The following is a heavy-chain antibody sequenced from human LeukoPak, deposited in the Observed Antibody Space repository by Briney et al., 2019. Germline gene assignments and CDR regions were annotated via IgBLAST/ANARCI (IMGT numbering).Heavy chain of an antibody. D-gene: IGHD6-13*01. Sequence: SETLSLTCTVSGGSISGYYWGWIRQPPGKGLEWIGYIYYSGSTNYNSSLKSRATISVDTSKNQFSLKLSSVTAADTAVYYCARSAIAAAIDYWGQGTLVTVSS. J-gene: IGHJ4*02. CDR3: ARSAIAAAIDY. V-gene: IGHV4-59*08. CDR2: IYYSGST. CDR1: GGSISGYY.